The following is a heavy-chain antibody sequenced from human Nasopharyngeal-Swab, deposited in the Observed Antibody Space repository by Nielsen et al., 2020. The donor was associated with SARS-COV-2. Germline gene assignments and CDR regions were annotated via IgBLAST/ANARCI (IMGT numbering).Heavy chain of an antibody. V-gene: IGHV4-31*02. D-gene: IGHD7-27*01. CDR2: IYYSGST. J-gene: IGHJ4*02. Sequence: WIRQPPGKGLEWIGYIYYSGSTYYNPSLKSRVTISVDTSKNQFSLKLSSVTAADTAVYYCARAGAGNCGDYFDYWGQGTLVTVSS. CDR3: ARAGAGNCGDYFDY.